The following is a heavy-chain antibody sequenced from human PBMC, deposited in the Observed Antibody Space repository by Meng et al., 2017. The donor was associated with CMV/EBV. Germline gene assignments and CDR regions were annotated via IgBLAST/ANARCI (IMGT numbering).Heavy chain of an antibody. Sequence: GESLQISCAASGFTFSSYWMSWVRQAPGKGLEWVANIKKDGSEKYYVDSVKGRFTISRDNAKNSLYLQMNSLRAEDTAVYYCARWNWVTTGFDYWGQGTLVTVSS. J-gene: IGHJ4*02. CDR3: ARWNWVTTGFDY. D-gene: IGHD4-11*01. CDR2: IKKDGSEK. CDR1: GFTFSSYW. V-gene: IGHV3-7*01.